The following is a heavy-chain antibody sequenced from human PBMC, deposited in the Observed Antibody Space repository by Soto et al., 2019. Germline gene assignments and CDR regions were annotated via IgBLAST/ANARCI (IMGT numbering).Heavy chain of an antibody. CDR3: AHRPSPDIVVVPAALLSWFDP. CDR1: GFSLSTSGVG. V-gene: IGHV2-5*02. Sequence: QITLKESGPTLVKPTQTLTLTCTFSGFSLSTSGVGVGWIRQPPGKALEWLALIYWDDDKRYSPSLKSRLTITKDTSKNQVVLTMTNMDPVDTATYYCAHRPSPDIVVVPAALLSWFDPWGQGTLVTVSS. J-gene: IGHJ5*02. CDR2: IYWDDDK. D-gene: IGHD2-2*01.